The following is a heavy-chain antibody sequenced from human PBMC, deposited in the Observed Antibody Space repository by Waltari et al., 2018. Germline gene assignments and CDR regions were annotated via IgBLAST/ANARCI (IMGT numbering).Heavy chain of an antibody. V-gene: IGHV1-2*02. D-gene: IGHD5-18*01. J-gene: IGHJ6*03. CDR3: AREGAAMVIRYHYYMDV. CDR1: GYTFRDYY. Sequence: QVQLVQSGAEVGKPGASVKVSCKASGYTFRDYYIHWVRQAPGQGLEWMGRINPYSGCTNYAQKVQGRVTMTRDTSMSTVYMELSSLRYDDRAVYYCAREGAAMVIRYHYYMDVWGKGTTVTISS. CDR2: INPYSGCT.